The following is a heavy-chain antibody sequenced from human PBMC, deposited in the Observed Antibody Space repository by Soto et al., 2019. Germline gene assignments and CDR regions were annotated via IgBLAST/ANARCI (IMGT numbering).Heavy chain of an antibody. CDR3: AKERYCSRSPDFDY. CDR1: GFTFSTYG. CDR2: ISYDGTNK. J-gene: IGHJ4*02. D-gene: IGHD6-13*01. Sequence: QVQLVESGGGVVQPGRSLRLSCAASGFTFSTYGMHWVRQAPGKGLEWVAVISYDGTNKYYADSVKGRFTISRDNSKNTLYLQMNRLRAEDTAVYYCAKERYCSRSPDFDYWGQGTLVTVSS. V-gene: IGHV3-30*18.